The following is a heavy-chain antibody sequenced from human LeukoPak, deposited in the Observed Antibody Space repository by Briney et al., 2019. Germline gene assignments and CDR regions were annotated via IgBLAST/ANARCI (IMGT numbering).Heavy chain of an antibody. CDR1: GGSISSYY. D-gene: IGHD2-2*01. Sequence: PSETLSLTCTVSGGSISSYYWSWIRQPAGKGLEWIGRIYTSGSTNYNPSLKSRVTISVDTSKNQFSLKLSSVTAADTAVYYCARDLILRSSTSLDAFDIWGQGTMVTVSS. J-gene: IGHJ3*02. CDR3: ARDLILRSSTSLDAFDI. V-gene: IGHV4-4*07. CDR2: IYTSGST.